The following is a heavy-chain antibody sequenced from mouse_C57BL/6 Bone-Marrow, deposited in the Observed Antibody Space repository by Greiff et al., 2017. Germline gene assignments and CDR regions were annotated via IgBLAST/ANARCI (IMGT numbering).Heavy chain of an antibody. Sequence: QVQLQQSGAELVRPGASVTLSCKASGYTFTDYEMHWVKQTPVHGLEWIGAIDPETGGTAYNQKFKGKAILTADKSSSTAYMALRSLTSEDSAVYYCTRWGITTVVVPFDYWGQGTTLPVSS. J-gene: IGHJ2*01. V-gene: IGHV1-15*01. D-gene: IGHD1-1*01. CDR2: IDPETGGT. CDR3: TRWGITTVVVPFDY. CDR1: GYTFTDYE.